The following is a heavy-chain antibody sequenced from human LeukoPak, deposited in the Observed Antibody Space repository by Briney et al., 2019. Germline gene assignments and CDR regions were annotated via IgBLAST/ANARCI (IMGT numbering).Heavy chain of an antibody. J-gene: IGHJ3*02. V-gene: IGHV3-30*18. CDR1: GFTFSSYG. D-gene: IGHD3-10*01. CDR2: ISYDGSNK. Sequence: GGSLRLSCAASGFTFSSYGMHWVRQAPDKGLEWVAVISYDGSNKYYADSVKGRFTISRDNSKNTLYLQMNSLRAEDTAVYYCAKVGGKTPTYAFDIWGQGTMVTVSS. CDR3: AKVGGKTPTYAFDI.